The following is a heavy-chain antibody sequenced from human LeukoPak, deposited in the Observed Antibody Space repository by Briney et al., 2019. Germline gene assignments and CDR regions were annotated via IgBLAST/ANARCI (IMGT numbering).Heavy chain of an antibody. CDR2: INHSGST. CDR1: GGSFSGYY. CDR3: ALTWGYPEPLDY. D-gene: IGHD3-16*01. J-gene: IGHJ4*02. V-gene: IGHV4-34*01. Sequence: SETLSLTCAVYGGSFSGYYWSWIRQPPGKGLEWIGEINHSGSTNYNPSLKSRVTISVDTSKNQFSLKLSSVTAADTAVYYCALTWGYPEPLDYWGQGTLVTVSS.